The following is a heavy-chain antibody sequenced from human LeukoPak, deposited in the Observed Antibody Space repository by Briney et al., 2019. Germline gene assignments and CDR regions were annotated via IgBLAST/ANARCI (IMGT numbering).Heavy chain of an antibody. J-gene: IGHJ4*02. CDR2: IYHSGNT. D-gene: IGHD3-10*01. V-gene: IGHV4-38-2*02. CDR3: AHYGSGSYDY. Sequence: SETLSLTCTVSGYSISSGYYWGWIRQPPGKGLEWIGSIYHSGNTYYNPSLKSRVTISVDTSKNQFSLKLSSVTAADTAVYYCAHYGSGSYDYWGQGTLVTVSS. CDR1: GYSISSGYY.